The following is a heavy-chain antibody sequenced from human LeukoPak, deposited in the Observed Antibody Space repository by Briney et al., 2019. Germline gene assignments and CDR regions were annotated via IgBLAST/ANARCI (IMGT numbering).Heavy chain of an antibody. CDR2: YYPNGST. J-gene: IGHJ4*02. Sequence: SETLSLTCTVSGGSISGYYWTWIRQPAGKGLEYIGRYYPNGSTNYNPSLKSRVTISADTSQNQFSLKLSSVTAADTAVYYCASRKLGNDYWGQGTLVTVSS. CDR1: GGSISGYY. CDR3: ASRKLGNDY. V-gene: IGHV4-4*07. D-gene: IGHD7-27*01.